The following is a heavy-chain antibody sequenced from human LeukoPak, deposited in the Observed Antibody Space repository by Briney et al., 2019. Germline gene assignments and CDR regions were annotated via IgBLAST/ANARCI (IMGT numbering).Heavy chain of an antibody. V-gene: IGHV3-23*01. CDR3: AKDHDMVRGVIPDAFDI. CDR2: ISGSGGST. D-gene: IGHD3-10*01. CDR1: GFTFSSYA. J-gene: IGHJ3*02. Sequence: GGSLRLSCAASGFTFSSYAMSWVRQAPGKGLEWVSDISGSGGSTYYADSVKGRFTISRDNSKNTLYLQMNSLRAEDTAVYYCAKDHDMVRGVIPDAFDIWGQGTMVTVSS.